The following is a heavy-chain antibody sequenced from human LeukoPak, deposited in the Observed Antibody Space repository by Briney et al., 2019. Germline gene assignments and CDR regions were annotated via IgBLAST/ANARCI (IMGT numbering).Heavy chain of an antibody. D-gene: IGHD2-21*02. CDR3: ARTTAHWYFDL. Sequence: PSETLSLTCTVSGGSISSSYWSSIRQPAGKGLEWIGRIYTSGSTNYNPSLKSRVTMSVDTSKNQFSLSLTSVTAADTAVYYCARTTAHWYFDLWGRGTLVSVSS. CDR2: IYTSGST. V-gene: IGHV4-4*07. J-gene: IGHJ2*01. CDR1: GGSISSSY.